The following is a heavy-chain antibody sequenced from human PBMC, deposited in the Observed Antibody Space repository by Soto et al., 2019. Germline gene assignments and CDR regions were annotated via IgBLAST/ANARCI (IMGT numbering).Heavy chain of an antibody. CDR2: INSDSGGTT. Sequence: SGGSLRLSCAASGFIFSNPWMNWVRQVPGKGRVWVSRINSDSGGTTYYADSGKGRFTISRDSAKNSLYLQMNSLRDEDTAVYFCARDPNGITDFDYWGQGTQVTVSS. V-gene: IGHV3-48*02. CDR1: GFIFSNPW. D-gene: IGHD2-8*01. CDR3: ARDPNGITDFDY. J-gene: IGHJ4*02.